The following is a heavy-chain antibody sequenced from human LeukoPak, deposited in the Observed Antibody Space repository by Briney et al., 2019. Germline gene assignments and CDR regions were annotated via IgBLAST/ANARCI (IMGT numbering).Heavy chain of an antibody. Sequence: GGSLRLSCVASGFAINTNYMNWARQAPGKELEWVSITYFGGTTYYADSVKGRFTISRDNSKNTLYLQMNSLRAEDTAVYYCAGLRYNGMLILHWGQGTLVTVSS. D-gene: IGHD3-16*01. V-gene: IGHV3-53*01. CDR1: GFAINTNY. J-gene: IGHJ1*01. CDR3: AGLRYNGMLILH. CDR2: TYFGGTT.